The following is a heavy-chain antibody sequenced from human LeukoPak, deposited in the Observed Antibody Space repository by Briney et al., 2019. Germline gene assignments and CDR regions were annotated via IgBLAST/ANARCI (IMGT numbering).Heavy chain of an antibody. Sequence: TSETLSLTCTISGGSISTYFWSWIRQPAGKGLEWIGRIYASGKTNYNPSLKSRVTMSVDTPKNQFSLKMSSVTAADTAVYYCARDLGYYDSSGYSDYWGQGTLVTVSS. CDR2: IYASGKT. J-gene: IGHJ4*02. CDR3: ARDLGYYDSSGYSDY. D-gene: IGHD3-22*01. V-gene: IGHV4-4*07. CDR1: GGSISTYF.